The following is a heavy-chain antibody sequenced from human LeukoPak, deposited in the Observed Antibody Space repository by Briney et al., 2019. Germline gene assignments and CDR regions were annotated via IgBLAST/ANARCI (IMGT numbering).Heavy chain of an antibody. CDR2: IRYDGSNK. Sequence: PGGSLRLSCAASGFTFSSYGMHWVRQAPGKGLEWVAFIRYDGSNKHYADSVKGRFTISRDNSKNTLYLQMNSLRAEDTAVYYCAKVSRSKQRGGVDYWGQGTLVTVSS. CDR1: GFTFSSYG. J-gene: IGHJ4*02. CDR3: AKVSRSKQRGGVDY. D-gene: IGHD3-16*01. V-gene: IGHV3-30*02.